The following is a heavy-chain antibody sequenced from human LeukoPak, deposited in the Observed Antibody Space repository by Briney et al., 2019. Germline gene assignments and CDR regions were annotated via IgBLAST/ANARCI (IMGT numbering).Heavy chain of an antibody. V-gene: IGHV3-53*01. D-gene: IGHD2-21*02. CDR2: MYTGGTT. Sequence: GGSLSLSCAASGLTVSGTHMSWVRQAPGKGLEWVSAMYTGGTTYYADSVKGRFTISRDNSKNTLYLHMNSLRAEDTAVYYCAKDEVTSGGGLASWGQGTLVTVSS. CDR3: AKDEVTSGGGLAS. CDR1: GLTVSGTH. J-gene: IGHJ4*02.